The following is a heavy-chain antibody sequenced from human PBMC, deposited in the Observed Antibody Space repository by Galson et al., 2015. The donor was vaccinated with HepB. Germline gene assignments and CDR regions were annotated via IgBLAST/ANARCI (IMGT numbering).Heavy chain of an antibody. CDR2: ISGSGGST. V-gene: IGHV3-23*01. Sequence: SLRLSCADSGFTFSSYAMIWVRQAPGKGLEWVSVISGSGGSTYYADSVKGQFTISRDNSKNTLYLQMNSLIADDTAVYYCAKYQIAAGGTWFDYWGQGTLVTVSS. CDR1: GFTFSSYA. J-gene: IGHJ4*02. D-gene: IGHD6-13*01. CDR3: AKYQIAAGGTWFDY.